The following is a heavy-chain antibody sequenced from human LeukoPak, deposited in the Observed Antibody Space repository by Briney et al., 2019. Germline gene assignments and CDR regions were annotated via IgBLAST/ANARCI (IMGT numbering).Heavy chain of an antibody. CDR3: ARDRYYDSSGYLDY. V-gene: IGHV3-48*03. J-gene: IGHJ4*02. D-gene: IGHD3-22*01. CDR1: GFTFRSYE. Sequence: GGSLRLSCAASGFTFRSYEMNWVRQAPGKGLEWVSYISSSGSTIYCADSVKGRFTISRDNAKKSLYLQMNSLRAEDTAIYYCARDRYYDSSGYLDYWGQGTLVTVSS. CDR2: ISSSGSTI.